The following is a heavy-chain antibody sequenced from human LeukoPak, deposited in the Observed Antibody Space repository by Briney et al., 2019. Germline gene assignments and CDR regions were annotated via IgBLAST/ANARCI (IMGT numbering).Heavy chain of an antibody. CDR3: ARVLVSMVRGAFDY. CDR1: GGSISGGGYY. V-gene: IGHV4-31*03. D-gene: IGHD3-10*01. J-gene: IGHJ4*02. CDR2: IYYSGST. Sequence: TLSLTCTVSGGSISGGGYYWSWIRQHPGKGLEWIGYIYYSGSTYYNPSLKSRVTISVDTSKNQFSLKLSSVTAADTAVYYCARVLVSMVRGAFDYWGQGTLVAVSS.